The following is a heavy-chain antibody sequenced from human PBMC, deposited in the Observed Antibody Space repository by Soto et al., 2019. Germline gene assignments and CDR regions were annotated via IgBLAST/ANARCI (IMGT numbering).Heavy chain of an antibody. V-gene: IGHV3-48*02. CDR2: INAPSTST. CDR3: TRDPEGALDFDY. CDR1: GFIFSDYG. J-gene: IGHJ4*02. Sequence: EVHLVESGGGLVQPGGSLRLSCAASGFIFSDYGLTWVRQAPGKGLEWVSHINAPSTSTLYADSVRGRFTISRDNAKNSVYLQMSSLSDEDTAVYYCTRDPEGALDFDYWGQGTLVTVSS.